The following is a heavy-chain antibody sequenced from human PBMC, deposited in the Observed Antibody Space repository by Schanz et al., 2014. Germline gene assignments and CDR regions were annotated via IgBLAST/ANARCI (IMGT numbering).Heavy chain of an antibody. CDR2: IRYDGVNK. D-gene: IGHD2-21*01. Sequence: QVQLVESGGGVVQPGRSRRLSCEASGFTFSSYGMHWVRQAPGKGLEWVSFIRYDGVNKYYADSVKGRFTVSRDNSKNTVYLQMNSLRADDTAVYYCAKSKSQLPLFDYWGQGTLVAVSS. V-gene: IGHV3-30*02. CDR1: GFTFSSYG. J-gene: IGHJ4*02. CDR3: AKSKSQLPLFDY.